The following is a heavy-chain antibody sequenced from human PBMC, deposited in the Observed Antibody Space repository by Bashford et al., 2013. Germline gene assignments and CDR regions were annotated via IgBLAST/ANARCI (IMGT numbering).Heavy chain of an antibody. CDR1: GYTFTSYG. J-gene: IGHJ5*02. CDR3: ARDGQWLEWGYNWFDP. Sequence: ASVKVSCKASGYTFTSYGISWVRQAPGQGLEWMGWISAYNGNTNYAQKLQGRVTMTTDTSTSTAYMELRSLRSDDTAVYYCARDGQWLEWGYNWFDPGAREPWSPSPQ. D-gene: IGHD6-19*01. CDR2: ISAYNGNT. V-gene: IGHV1-18*01.